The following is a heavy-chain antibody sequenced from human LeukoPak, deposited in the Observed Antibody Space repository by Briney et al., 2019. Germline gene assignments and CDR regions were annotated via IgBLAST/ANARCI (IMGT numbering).Heavy chain of an antibody. CDR2: INHSGST. Sequence: SETLSLTCTVSGYSISSGYYWGWIRQPPGKGLEWIGEINHSGSTNYNPSLKSRVTISVDTSKNQFSLKLSSVTAADTAVYYCARAVEMATISSYYYYYYMDVWGKGTTVTVSS. V-gene: IGHV4-38-2*02. D-gene: IGHD5-24*01. J-gene: IGHJ6*03. CDR1: GYSISSGYY. CDR3: ARAVEMATISSYYYYYYMDV.